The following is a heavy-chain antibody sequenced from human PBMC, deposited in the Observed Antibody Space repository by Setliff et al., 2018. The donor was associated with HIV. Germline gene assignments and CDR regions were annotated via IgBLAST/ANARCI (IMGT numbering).Heavy chain of an antibody. D-gene: IGHD2-15*01. V-gene: IGHV3-64*02. CDR3: ASNFRSGYWYFDL. CDR2: ISNTGDHT. Sequence: GGSLRLSCAASGFTFSSYGMHWVRQAPGKGLEYVSAISNTGDHTYYADSGKGRFTISRDNSKNRLELQMGSLRAEDMAVYYCASNFRSGYWYFDLWGRGTLVTVSS. J-gene: IGHJ2*01. CDR1: GFTFSSYG.